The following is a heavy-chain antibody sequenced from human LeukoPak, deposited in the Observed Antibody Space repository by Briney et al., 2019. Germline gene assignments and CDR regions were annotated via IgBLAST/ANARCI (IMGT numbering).Heavy chain of an antibody. J-gene: IGHJ6*03. D-gene: IGHD3-16*01. CDR1: GYTFTSYD. CDR2: MNPNSGNT. V-gene: IGHV1-8*03. CDR3: ARGEGDYYYYYMDV. Sequence: GASVKVSCKASGYTFTSYDINWVRQATGQGLEWMGWMNPNSGNTGYAQKFQGRVTITRNTSISTAYMELSSLRSEDTAVYYCARGEGDYYYYYMDVWGKGTTVTVS.